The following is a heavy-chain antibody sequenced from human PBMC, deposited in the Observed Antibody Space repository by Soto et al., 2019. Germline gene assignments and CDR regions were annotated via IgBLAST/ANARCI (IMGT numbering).Heavy chain of an antibody. D-gene: IGHD3-9*01. Sequence: ASVKVSCKASGYTFTGYYMHWVRQAPGQGLEWMGWINPNSGGTNYAQKFQGWVTMTRDTSISTAYMELSRLRSDDTAVYYCARDRAPLTGCSFDYWGQGTLVTVSS. J-gene: IGHJ4*02. CDR3: ARDRAPLTGCSFDY. CDR2: INPNSGGT. CDR1: GYTFTGYY. V-gene: IGHV1-2*04.